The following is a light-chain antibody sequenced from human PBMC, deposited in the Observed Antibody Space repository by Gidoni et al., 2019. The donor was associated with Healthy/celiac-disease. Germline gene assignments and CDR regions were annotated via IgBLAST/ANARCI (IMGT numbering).Light chain of an antibody. CDR3: QQYYSTPKT. CDR2: WAS. V-gene: IGKV4-1*01. J-gene: IGKJ1*01. Sequence: DIVMTQSSDSLAVSLGERSTINCKSSQSVLYSSNNKNYLAWYQQKPGQPPKLLIDWASTRESGVPDRFSGSGSGTDFTLTISSLQAEDVAVYYCQQYYSTPKTFGQGTKVEIK. CDR1: QSVLYSSNNKNY.